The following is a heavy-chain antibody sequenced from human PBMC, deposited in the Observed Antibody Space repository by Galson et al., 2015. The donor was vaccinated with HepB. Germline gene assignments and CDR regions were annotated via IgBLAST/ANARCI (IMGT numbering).Heavy chain of an antibody. J-gene: IGHJ4*02. CDR2: ISGSGGST. Sequence: LRLSCAASGFTFSSYAMSWVRQAPGKGLEWVSAISGSGGSTYYADSVKGRFTISRDNSKNTLYLQMNSLRAEDTAVYYCAKFYNWNFYFDYWGQGTLVTVSS. CDR3: AKFYNWNFYFDY. D-gene: IGHD1-7*01. V-gene: IGHV3-23*01. CDR1: GFTFSSYA.